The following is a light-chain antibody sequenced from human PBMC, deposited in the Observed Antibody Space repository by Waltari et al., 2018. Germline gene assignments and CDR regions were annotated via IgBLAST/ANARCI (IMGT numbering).Light chain of an antibody. J-gene: IGLJ3*02. Sequence: ALPLPAPQSGSPISWITISSTATRSDVLGDNYVSCFQQYPGKAPKVMIYDVSNRPSGVSNRFSGSKSGNTAFLTISGLQAEDEADYYCTSYRSGSTSWVFGGGTKLTVL. CDR3: TSYRSGSTSWV. CDR2: DVS. CDR1: RSDVLGDNY. V-gene: IGLV2-14*01.